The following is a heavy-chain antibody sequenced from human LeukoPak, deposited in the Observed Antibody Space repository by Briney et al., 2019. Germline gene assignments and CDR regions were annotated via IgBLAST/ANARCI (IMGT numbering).Heavy chain of an antibody. CDR3: ARGSTSYDSSGYTWND. CDR2: INPSGGST. Sequence: ASVKVSCKASGYTFTGYYMHWVRQAPGQGLEWMGIINPSGGSTSYAQKFQGRVTMTRDTSTSTVYMELSSLRSEDTAVYYCARGSTSYDSSGYTWNDWGQGTLVTVSS. D-gene: IGHD3-22*01. J-gene: IGHJ4*02. V-gene: IGHV1-46*01. CDR1: GYTFTGYY.